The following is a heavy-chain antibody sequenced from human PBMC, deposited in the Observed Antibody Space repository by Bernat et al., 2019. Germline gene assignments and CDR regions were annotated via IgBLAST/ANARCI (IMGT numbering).Heavy chain of an antibody. D-gene: IGHD4-17*01. CDR1: GGSVSSGGYY. J-gene: IGHJ6*03. CDR3: ARVRYGDYFGFNYYYMDV. Sequence: QVQLQESGPGLVKPSGTLSLTCTVSGGSVSSGGYYWSWVRQPPGKGLEWIGYIYYSGSTNYNPSLKSRVTISVDTSKNQFSLKLSSVTAADTAVYYCARVRYGDYFGFNYYYMDVWGKGTTVTVSS. CDR2: IYYSGST. V-gene: IGHV4-61*08.